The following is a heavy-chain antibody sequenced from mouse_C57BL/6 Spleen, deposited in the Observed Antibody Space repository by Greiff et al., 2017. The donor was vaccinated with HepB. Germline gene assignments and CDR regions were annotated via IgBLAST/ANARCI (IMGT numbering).Heavy chain of an antibody. D-gene: IGHD4-1*01. Sequence: EVNVVESGGGLVKPGGSLKLSCAASGFTFSDYGMHWVRQAPEKGLEWVAYISSGSSTIYYADTVKGRFTISRDNAKNTLFLQMTSLRSEVTAMYYCARNWENWYFDVWGTGTTVTVSS. J-gene: IGHJ1*03. V-gene: IGHV5-17*01. CDR2: ISSGSSTI. CDR1: GFTFSDYG. CDR3: ARNWENWYFDV.